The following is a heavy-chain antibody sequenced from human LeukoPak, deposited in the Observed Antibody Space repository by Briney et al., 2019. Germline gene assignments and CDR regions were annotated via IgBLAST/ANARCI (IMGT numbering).Heavy chain of an antibody. D-gene: IGHD3-10*01. CDR1: GGSISSYY. J-gene: IGHJ4*02. CDR2: IYYSGST. Sequence: SETLPLTCTVSGGSISSYYWSWIRQPPGKGLEWIGYIYYSGSTNYNPSLKSRVTISVDTSKNQFSLKLSSVTAADTAVYYCAREFGVPPSFDYWGQGTLVTVSS. CDR3: AREFGVPPSFDY. V-gene: IGHV4-59*12.